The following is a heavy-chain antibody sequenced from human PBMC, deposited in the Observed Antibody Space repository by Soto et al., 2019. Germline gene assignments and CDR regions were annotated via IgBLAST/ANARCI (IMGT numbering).Heavy chain of an antibody. CDR1: GGSISSGDYS. CDR2: IYNSGIT. V-gene: IGHV4-30-4*01. CDR3: ARGVTVFGLVGRLRFEH. J-gene: IGHJ5*02. Sequence: SETLSLTCTVSGGSISSGDYSWSWVRQSPGKGLEWIGHIYNSGITYYNPSLKSRVVISIDTSRNQFSLRLNSLTAADRAVYFCARGVTVFGLVGRLRFEHWGQGPVFTVSS. D-gene: IGHD3-3*01.